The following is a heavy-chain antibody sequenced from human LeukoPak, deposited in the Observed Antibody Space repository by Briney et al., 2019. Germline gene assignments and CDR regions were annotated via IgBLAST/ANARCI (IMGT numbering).Heavy chain of an antibody. CDR3: ARAVFRSYVDI. J-gene: IGHJ3*02. D-gene: IGHD1-26*01. Sequence: GASVKVSCKASGGTFTRFAISWVRQAPGQGLDWMGGIIPMFGTTNYAQKFQGRVTITADKSTSTAYMELSSLRSDDTAVYYCARAVFRSYVDIWGHGTMVTVSS. CDR2: IIPMFGTT. V-gene: IGHV1-69*06. CDR1: GGTFTRFA.